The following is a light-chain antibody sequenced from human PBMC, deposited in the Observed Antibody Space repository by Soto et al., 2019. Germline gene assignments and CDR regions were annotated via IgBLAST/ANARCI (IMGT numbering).Light chain of an antibody. CDR2: GGS. Sequence: EMVLTQSPGTLSLSPGERATLSCRASPSVSRDFLVWYQHKGGHPPRLLLYGGSIRATGTPERFSGSGSRTDFPTTISRRVPDGVAVYYFQDYGFVSTFGQGTMVEIK. V-gene: IGKV3-20*01. J-gene: IGKJ1*01. CDR1: PSVSRDF. CDR3: QDYGFVST.